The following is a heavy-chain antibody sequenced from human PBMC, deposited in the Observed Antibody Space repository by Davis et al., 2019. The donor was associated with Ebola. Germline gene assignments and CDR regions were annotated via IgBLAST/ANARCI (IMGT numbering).Heavy chain of an antibody. J-gene: IGHJ5*02. CDR1: GYTFTSYG. CDR3: ARARLAAAGYNWFDP. CDR2: ISAYNGNT. D-gene: IGHD6-13*01. Sequence: ASVKVSCKASGYTFTSYGISWVRQAPGQGLEWMGWISAYNGNTNYAQKLQGRVTMTTGTSTSTAYMELRSLRSDDTAVYYCARARLAAAGYNWFDPWGQGTLVTVSS. V-gene: IGHV1-18*01.